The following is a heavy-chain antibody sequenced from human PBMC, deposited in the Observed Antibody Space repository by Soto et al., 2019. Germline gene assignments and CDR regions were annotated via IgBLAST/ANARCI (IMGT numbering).Heavy chain of an antibody. D-gene: IGHD2-8*01. CDR2: IYYSGST. CDR3: ASQKLDCTNGVCYSGSNWFDP. Sequence: PSETLSLTCTVSGGSISSGDYYWSWIRQPPGKGLEWIGYIYYSGSTYYNPSLKSRVTISVDTSKNQFSLKLSSVTAADTAVYYCASQKLDCTNGVCYSGSNWFDPWGQGTLVTVSS. J-gene: IGHJ5*02. CDR1: GGSISSGDYY. V-gene: IGHV4-30-4*01.